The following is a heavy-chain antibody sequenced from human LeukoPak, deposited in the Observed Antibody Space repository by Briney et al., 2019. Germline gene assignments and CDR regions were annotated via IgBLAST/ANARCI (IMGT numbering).Heavy chain of an antibody. CDR2: IYSGSSA. Sequence: GGSLRLSCAASGFTVIDNYMTWVRQAPGKGLEWVSVIYSGSSAYYADSVKGRFTISRDNSKNTLYLQMNSLRAEDTGVYYCARVVRFLEWLLRFGSYFDYWGQGTLVTVSS. V-gene: IGHV3-53*01. D-gene: IGHD3-3*01. CDR1: GFTVIDNY. CDR3: ARVVRFLEWLLRFGSYFDY. J-gene: IGHJ4*02.